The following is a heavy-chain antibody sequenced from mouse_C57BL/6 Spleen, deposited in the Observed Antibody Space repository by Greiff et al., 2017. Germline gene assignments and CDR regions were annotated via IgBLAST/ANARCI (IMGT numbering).Heavy chain of an antibody. D-gene: IGHD1-1*01. CDR2: ISYDGSN. CDR3: ASLYYYGSSYVDY. Sequence: EVQRVESGPGLVKPSQSLSLTCSVTGYSITSGYYWNWIRQFPGNKLEWMGYISYDGSNNYNPSLKNRISITRDTSKNQFFLKLNSVTTEDTATFYGASLYYYGSSYVDYWGQGTTLTVSS. J-gene: IGHJ2*01. CDR1: GYSITSGYY. V-gene: IGHV3-6*01.